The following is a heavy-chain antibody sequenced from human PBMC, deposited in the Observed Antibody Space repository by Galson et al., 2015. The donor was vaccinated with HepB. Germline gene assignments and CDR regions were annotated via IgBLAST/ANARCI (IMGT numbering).Heavy chain of an antibody. J-gene: IGHJ3*02. CDR1: GGSISSGGYY. CDR2: IYYSGST. V-gene: IGHV4-31*03. Sequence: TLSLTCTVSGGSISSGGYYWSWIRQHPGKGLEWIGYIYYSGSTYYNPSLKSRVTISVDTSKNQFSLKLSSVTAADTAVYYCARVSRDDAFDIWGQGTMVTVSS. CDR3: ARVSRDDAFDI.